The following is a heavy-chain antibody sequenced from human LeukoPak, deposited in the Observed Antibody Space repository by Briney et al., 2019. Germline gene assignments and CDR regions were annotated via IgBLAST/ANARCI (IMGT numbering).Heavy chain of an antibody. Sequence: GRALRLSCAASGFIISTYGIHWVRQARGKGLEWVANIKEDGSAKYYVGSVKGRFTLSRDNAKKSVYLQINSLRADDTAVYYCARLSYDSGTHYTCYEYWGQGTLVTVSS. D-gene: IGHD3-10*01. V-gene: IGHV3-7*01. CDR2: IKEDGSAK. CDR3: ARLSYDSGTHYTCYEY. J-gene: IGHJ4*02. CDR1: GFIISTYG.